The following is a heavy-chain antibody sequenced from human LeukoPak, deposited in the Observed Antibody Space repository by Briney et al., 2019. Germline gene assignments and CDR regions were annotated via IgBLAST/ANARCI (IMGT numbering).Heavy chain of an antibody. CDR1: GFIFGDYV. CDR2: INHDGQRI. CDR3: ARDYDWAFDF. J-gene: IGHJ4*02. Sequence: GGSLRLSCAASGFIFGDYVMSWVRQAPGKGLEWISYINHDGQRIYYAESVRGRFTISRDNGENSLYLQMNSLRDEDAALYYCARDYDWAFDFWGQGTPVTVSS. D-gene: IGHD3-9*01. V-gene: IGHV3-48*02.